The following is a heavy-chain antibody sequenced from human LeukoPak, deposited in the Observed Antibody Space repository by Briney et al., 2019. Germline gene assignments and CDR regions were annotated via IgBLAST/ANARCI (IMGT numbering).Heavy chain of an antibody. V-gene: IGHV4-39*01. D-gene: IGHD2-15*01. Sequence: SETLSLTCTVSGGSVSSSSHYWNWIRQLPGKGLEWIGSIYYSGSTNYNPSLQSRVTISVDTSKNQFSLRLSSVTAADTAMYYCARRDCSGGSCYFQPWGQGTLVTVSS. CDR2: IYYSGST. CDR1: GGSVSSSSHY. CDR3: ARRDCSGGSCYFQP. J-gene: IGHJ1*01.